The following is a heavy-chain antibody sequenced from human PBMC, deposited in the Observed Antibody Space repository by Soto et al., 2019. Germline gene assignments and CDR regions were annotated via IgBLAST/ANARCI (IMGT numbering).Heavy chain of an antibody. V-gene: IGHV1-3*01. CDR3: ARDPGYSYGYN. J-gene: IGHJ4*02. CDR1: GYTFTSYA. Sequence: QVQLVQSGAEVKKPGASVKVSCKASGYTFTSYAMHWVRQAPGQRLEWMGWINAGNGNTKYSQKFQGRVTITRDTSASTAHRELSSLRSEDTAVYYCARDPGYSYGYNWGQGTLVTVSS. D-gene: IGHD5-18*01. CDR2: INAGNGNT.